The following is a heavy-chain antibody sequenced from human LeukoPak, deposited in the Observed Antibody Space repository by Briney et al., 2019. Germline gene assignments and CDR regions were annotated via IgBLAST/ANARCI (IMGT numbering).Heavy chain of an antibody. CDR1: GGSISSSSYY. CDR2: IYYSGST. J-gene: IGHJ4*02. CDR3: AGGLRFLEWLLEY. Sequence: SETLSLTCTVSGGSISSSSYYWGWIRQPPGKGLEWIGSIYYSGSTYYNPSLKSRVTISVDTSKNQFSLKLSSVTAADTAVYYCAGGLRFLEWLLEYWGQGTLVTVSS. D-gene: IGHD3-3*01. V-gene: IGHV4-39*01.